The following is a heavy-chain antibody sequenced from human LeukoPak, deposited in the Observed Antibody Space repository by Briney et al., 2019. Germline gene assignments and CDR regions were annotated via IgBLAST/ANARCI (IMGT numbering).Heavy chain of an antibody. Sequence: GGSLRLSCTASGFIFSDYSMNWVRQAPGKGLEWVSSISSSSSHIYYADSMKGRFTISRDNDKNSVYLQMDSLRAEDTAVYYCARSFDFWSGYYSDYWGQGTLVTVSS. CDR2: ISSSSSHI. D-gene: IGHD3-3*01. CDR1: GFIFSDYS. J-gene: IGHJ4*02. V-gene: IGHV3-21*01. CDR3: ARSFDFWSGYYSDY.